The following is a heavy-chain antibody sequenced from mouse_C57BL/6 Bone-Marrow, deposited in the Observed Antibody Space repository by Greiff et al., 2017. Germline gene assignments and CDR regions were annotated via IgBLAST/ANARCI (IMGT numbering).Heavy chain of an antibody. V-gene: IGHV1-80*01. J-gene: IGHJ2*01. Sequence: QVQLQQSGAELVKPGASVKISCKASGYAFSSYWMNWVKQRPGKGLEWIGQIYPGDGDTNYNGKFKGKATLTADKSSSTAYMQLSSLTSEDSAVYFCARALYDYDPDYWGQGTTLTVSS. CDR3: ARALYDYDPDY. D-gene: IGHD2-4*01. CDR2: IYPGDGDT. CDR1: GYAFSSYW.